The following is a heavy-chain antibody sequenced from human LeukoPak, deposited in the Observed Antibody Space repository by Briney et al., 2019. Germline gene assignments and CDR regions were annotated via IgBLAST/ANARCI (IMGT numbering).Heavy chain of an antibody. CDR1: GFTFSSYD. J-gene: IGHJ4*02. Sequence: GGSLRLSCAASGFTFSSYDMTWVRQAPGKGLEWVSTISGSGGTTYDADSVKGRFTVSRDNSKNTLYLQMNSLRAEDTAVYFCAKTQGYFDYWGQGTLVTVSS. CDR2: ISGSGGTT. V-gene: IGHV3-23*01. CDR3: AKTQGYFDY.